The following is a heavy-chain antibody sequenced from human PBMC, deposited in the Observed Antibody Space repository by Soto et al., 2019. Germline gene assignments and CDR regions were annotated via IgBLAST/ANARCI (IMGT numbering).Heavy chain of an antibody. V-gene: IGHV3-74*01. Sequence: EVQLVESGGGLAQPGGSLRLSCAASGFTLSSHWMHWVRQAPGKGLVWVSRINRDGSTINYDDSVRGRYTISRDNAKNTLCLQMNSLRAEDTAVYYCERVADCTSSSNCNGRAAFDMWGQGTMVTVSS. CDR3: ERVADCTSSSNCNGRAAFDM. D-gene: IGHD6-13*01. J-gene: IGHJ3*02. CDR2: INRDGSTI. CDR1: GFTLSSHW.